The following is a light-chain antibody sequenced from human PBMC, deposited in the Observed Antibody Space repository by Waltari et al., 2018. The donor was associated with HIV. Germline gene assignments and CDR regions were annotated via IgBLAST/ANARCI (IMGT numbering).Light chain of an antibody. CDR2: DVN. CDR3: AAYAGNNIVI. Sequence: QSALTQPPSASGSPGQSVTVSCTGTSSDIGYFNYVSWYQQHPGKAPTLLIYDVNKRPAGFLDRFSASKSGATASLTVSGRLAEDEADYYCAAYAGNNIVIFGGGTKVTV. J-gene: IGLJ2*01. V-gene: IGLV2-8*01. CDR1: SSDIGYFNY.